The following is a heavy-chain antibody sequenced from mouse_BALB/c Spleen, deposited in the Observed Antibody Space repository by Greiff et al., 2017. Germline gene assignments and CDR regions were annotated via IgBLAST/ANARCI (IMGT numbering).Heavy chain of an antibody. Sequence: EVKLVESGGGLVQPGGSRKLSCAASGFTFSSFGMHWVRQAPEKGLGWVAYISSGSSTIYYAATVKGRFTISRDNPKNTLFLQMTSLRSEDTAMYYCASLVGDAMDYWGQGTSVTVSS. D-gene: IGHD1-1*01. CDR3: ASLVGDAMDY. V-gene: IGHV5-17*02. J-gene: IGHJ4*01. CDR1: GFTFSSFG. CDR2: ISSGSSTI.